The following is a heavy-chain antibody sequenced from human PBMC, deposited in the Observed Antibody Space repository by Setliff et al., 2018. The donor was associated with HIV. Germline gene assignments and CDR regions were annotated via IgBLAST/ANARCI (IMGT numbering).Heavy chain of an antibody. D-gene: IGHD3-10*01. CDR3: AREYSGSGINFNPLT. Sequence: SETRSLTCAVSGVSISSRNWWSWVRQPPGKGLEWIGEINYSGNTNYNPSLKTRVTISVDKSKNQFFLNLKSVTAADTAVYFCAREYSGSGINFNPLTWGQGTLVTVSS. CDR1: GVSISSRNW. V-gene: IGHV4-4*02. CDR2: INYSGNT. J-gene: IGHJ5*02.